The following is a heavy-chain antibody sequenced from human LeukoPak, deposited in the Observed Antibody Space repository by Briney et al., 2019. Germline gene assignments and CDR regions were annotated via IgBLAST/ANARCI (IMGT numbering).Heavy chain of an antibody. CDR3: ARDCSGGSCYLSEYYYYGMDV. J-gene: IGHJ6*02. V-gene: IGHV1-69*13. CDR1: GGTFSSYA. D-gene: IGHD2-15*01. Sequence: GASVKVSCKASGGTFSSYAISWVRQAPGQGLEWMGGIIPIFGTANYAQKFQGRVTITADESTSTAYMGLSSLRSEDTAVYYCARDCSGGSCYLSEYYYYGMDVWGQGTTVTVSS. CDR2: IIPIFGTA.